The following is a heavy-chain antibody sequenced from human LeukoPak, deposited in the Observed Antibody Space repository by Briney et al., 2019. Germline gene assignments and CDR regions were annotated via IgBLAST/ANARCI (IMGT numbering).Heavy chain of an antibody. CDR3: AKGYSYGLVVYDY. CDR2: ISGSGGST. CDR1: GFSFSNYA. Sequence: GGSLRLSCVSSGFSFSNYAMSWVRQAPGKGLEWVSAISGSGGSTYYADSVKGRFTISRDNSKNTLHLQMNSLRAEDTAVYYCAKGYSYGLVVYDYWGQGTLVTVSS. J-gene: IGHJ4*02. D-gene: IGHD5-18*01. V-gene: IGHV3-23*01.